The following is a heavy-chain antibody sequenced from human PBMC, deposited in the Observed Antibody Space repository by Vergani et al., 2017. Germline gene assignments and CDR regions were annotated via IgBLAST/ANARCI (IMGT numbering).Heavy chain of an antibody. V-gene: IGHV4-59*01. Sequence: QVQLQESGPGLVKPSETLSLTCTVSGGSISSYYCSWIRQPPGKGLEWIGYINYSGSTNYNPYLKSRVTISEDTSKIQFTLTLSSVAAAYTAVYYCARVRDYYYGMDVWGQGTTVTVSS. CDR1: GGSISSYY. CDR3: ARVRDYYYGMDV. CDR2: INYSGST. J-gene: IGHJ6*02.